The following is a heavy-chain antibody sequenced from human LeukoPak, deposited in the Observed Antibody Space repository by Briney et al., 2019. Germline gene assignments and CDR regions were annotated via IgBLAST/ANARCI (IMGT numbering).Heavy chain of an antibody. D-gene: IGHD3-22*01. Sequence: PSETLSLTCTVSGGSITSNYHYWGWIRQPPGKGLEWMGNIYHGGPTYYSPSLQSRITISVDTSKNQFYVKLRSVTAADTAVYYCARLLGSSFYSFDSWGQGNLVTVSS. J-gene: IGHJ4*02. CDR2: IYHGGPT. CDR1: GGSITSNYHY. V-gene: IGHV4-39*01. CDR3: ARLLGSSFYSFDS.